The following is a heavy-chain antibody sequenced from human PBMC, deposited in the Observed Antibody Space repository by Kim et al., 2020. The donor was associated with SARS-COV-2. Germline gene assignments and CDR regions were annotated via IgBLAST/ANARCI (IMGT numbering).Heavy chain of an antibody. J-gene: IGHJ4*02. CDR3: ARDYGFGYCSGGSCYSRDY. Sequence: KGRFTITRDNSKNTLYLQMNNLRAEDTAVYYCARDYGFGYCSGGSCYSRDYWGQGTLVTVSS. D-gene: IGHD2-15*01. V-gene: IGHV3-30*07.